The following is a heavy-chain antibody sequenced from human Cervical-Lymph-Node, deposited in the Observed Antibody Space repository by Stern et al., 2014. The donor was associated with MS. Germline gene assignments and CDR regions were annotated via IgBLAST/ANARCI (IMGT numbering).Heavy chain of an antibody. CDR1: GFSLSTSGVG. Sequence: QVTLKESGPTLVKPTQTITLTCTFSGFSLSTSGVGVGWIRQPPGKALEWLALIYWDDDKRYSPSLKSRLTITKDTSKNQVVLTVTNMDPVDTATYYCAHRLGGGTYDYWGQGTLVTVSS. V-gene: IGHV2-5*02. CDR2: IYWDDDK. D-gene: IGHD2-15*01. CDR3: AHRLGGGTYDY. J-gene: IGHJ4*02.